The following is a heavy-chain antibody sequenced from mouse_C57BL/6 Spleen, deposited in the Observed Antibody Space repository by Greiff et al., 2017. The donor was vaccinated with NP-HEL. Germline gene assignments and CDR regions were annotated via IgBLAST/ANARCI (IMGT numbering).Heavy chain of an antibody. Sequence: QVQLQQPGAELVRPGSSVKLSCKASGYTFTSYWMHWVKQRPIQGLEWIGNIDPSDSETHYNQKFKDKATLTVDKSSSTAYMQLSSLTSEDSAVYYCARSRDTTNFFDYWGQGTTLTVSS. CDR3: ARSRDTTNFFDY. V-gene: IGHV1-52*01. J-gene: IGHJ2*01. CDR2: IDPSDSET. D-gene: IGHD2-12*01. CDR1: GYTFTSYW.